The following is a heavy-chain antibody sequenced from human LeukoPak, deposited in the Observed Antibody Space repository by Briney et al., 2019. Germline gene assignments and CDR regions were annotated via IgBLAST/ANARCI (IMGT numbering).Heavy chain of an antibody. Sequence: GASVKVSCKASGYTFTSYYMHWVRQAPGQGLEWMGIINPSGGSTSYAQKFQGRVTMTRDTSTSTVYMELSSLRSEDTAVYYCARDRGGGFDLAFFDHWGQGTLVTVSS. V-gene: IGHV1-46*01. D-gene: IGHD5-12*01. CDR3: ARDRGGGFDLAFFDH. CDR1: GYTFTSYY. CDR2: INPSGGST. J-gene: IGHJ4*02.